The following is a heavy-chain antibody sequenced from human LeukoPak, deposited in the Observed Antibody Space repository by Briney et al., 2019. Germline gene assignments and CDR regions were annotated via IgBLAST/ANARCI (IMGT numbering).Heavy chain of an antibody. CDR3: AKDSEALLLRYFDY. CDR2: ISYNGGNK. J-gene: IGHJ4*02. Sequence: GGSLRLSCAASGFTFSSYGMHWVRQAPGKGLEWVAVISYNGGNKYYADSVKGRFTISRDNSKNTLYLQMNSLRGEDTAVYYCAKDSEALLLRYFDYWGQGTLVTVSS. D-gene: IGHD3-22*01. CDR1: GFTFSSYG. V-gene: IGHV3-30*18.